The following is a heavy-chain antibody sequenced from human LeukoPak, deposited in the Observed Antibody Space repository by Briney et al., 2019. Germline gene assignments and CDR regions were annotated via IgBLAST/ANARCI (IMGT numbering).Heavy chain of an antibody. V-gene: IGHV4-59*01. Sequence: SETLPLTCTVSGGSISSYYWSWIRQPPGKGLEWIGYIYYSGSTNYNPSLKSRVTISVDTSKNQFSLKLSSVTAADTAVYYCARVGVQQYYDSSGTPPGAFDIWGQGTMVTVSS. CDR2: IYYSGST. J-gene: IGHJ3*02. CDR3: ARVGVQQYYDSSGTPPGAFDI. D-gene: IGHD3-22*01. CDR1: GGSISSYY.